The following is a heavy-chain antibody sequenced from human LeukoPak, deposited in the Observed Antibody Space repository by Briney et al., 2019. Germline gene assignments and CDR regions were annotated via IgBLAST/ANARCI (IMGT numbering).Heavy chain of an antibody. Sequence: PSETLSLTCTVSGGSISSSSYYWGWIRQPPGKGLEWIGSIYYSGSTYYNPSLKSRVTISVDTSKNQFSLKLSSVTAADTAVYYCAREPSSGYYRDAFDIWGQGTMVTVSS. CDR1: GGSISSSSYY. D-gene: IGHD3-22*01. V-gene: IGHV4-39*07. J-gene: IGHJ3*02. CDR2: IYYSGST. CDR3: AREPSSGYYRDAFDI.